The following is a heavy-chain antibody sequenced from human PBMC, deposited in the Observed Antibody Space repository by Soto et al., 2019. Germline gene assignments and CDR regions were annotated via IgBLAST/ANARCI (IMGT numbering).Heavy chain of an antibody. CDR2: ISSSSSTI. D-gene: IGHD2-2*01. CDR3: ARDSPRYCSSTSCLKNDAFDI. V-gene: IGHV3-48*01. J-gene: IGHJ3*02. CDR1: GFTFSSYS. Sequence: EVQLVESGGGLVQPGGSLRLSCAASGFTFSSYSMNWVRQAPGKGLVWVSYISSSSSTIYYADSVKGRFTISRDNAKNSLYLQMNSLRAEDTAVYYCARDSPRYCSSTSCLKNDAFDIWGQGTMVTVSS.